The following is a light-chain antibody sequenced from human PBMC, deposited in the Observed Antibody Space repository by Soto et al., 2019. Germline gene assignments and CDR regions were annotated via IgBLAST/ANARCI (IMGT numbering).Light chain of an antibody. J-gene: IGKJ4*01. CDR1: QSVSSN. V-gene: IGKV3-15*01. Sequence: IVMTQSPATLSVSPGERATLSCRASQSVSSNLAWYQQKPGQAPRLLIYGASTRATGIPARFSGSGSGTEFTLTISSLQSEDFAVYYCQQYNNWPPLTVGGGTKVDIK. CDR3: QQYNNWPPLT. CDR2: GAS.